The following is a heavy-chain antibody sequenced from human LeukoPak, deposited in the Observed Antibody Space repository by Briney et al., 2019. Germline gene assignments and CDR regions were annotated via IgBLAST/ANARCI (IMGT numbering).Heavy chain of an antibody. Sequence: PSETLSLTCTVSGGSISSASYYWSWIRQPAGKGLEWIGRIYISGSTNYKSSLKSRVTMSVDTSKNQFSLNLSSVTAADTAVYYCARDQGAAYYDILTGYSDAFDIWGQGTMVTVSS. CDR2: IYISGST. CDR3: ARDQGAAYYDILTGYSDAFDI. V-gene: IGHV4-61*02. CDR1: GGSISSASYY. J-gene: IGHJ3*02. D-gene: IGHD3-9*01.